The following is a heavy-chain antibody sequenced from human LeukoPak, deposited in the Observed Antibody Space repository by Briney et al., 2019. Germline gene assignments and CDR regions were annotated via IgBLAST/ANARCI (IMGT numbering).Heavy chain of an antibody. CDR2: IYSAGST. J-gene: IGHJ4*02. CDR1: GFTLSSNS. Sequence: GGSLRLSCTVSGFTLSSNSMSWVRQAPGKGLEWVSFIYSAGSTHYSDSVKGRFTISIDNSKNTLYLQMNSLRAEDTAVYYCARRAGAYTHPYDYWGQGTLVTVS. D-gene: IGHD3-16*01. CDR3: ARRAGAYTHPYDY. V-gene: IGHV3-53*01.